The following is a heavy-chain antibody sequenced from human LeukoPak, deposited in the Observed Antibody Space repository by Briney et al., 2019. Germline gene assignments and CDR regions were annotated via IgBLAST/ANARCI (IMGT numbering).Heavy chain of an antibody. J-gene: IGHJ4*02. CDR3: ARTPRWGRYFDY. V-gene: IGHV4-34*01. CDR2: INHSGST. CDR1: GGSFSDYS. D-gene: IGHD3-16*01. Sequence: SETLPLTCAVYGGSFSDYSWSWIRQPPGKGLEWIGEINHSGSTNYNPSLKSRVTISVDTSKNQFSLKLSSVTAADTAVYYCARTPRWGRYFDYWGQGTLVTVSS.